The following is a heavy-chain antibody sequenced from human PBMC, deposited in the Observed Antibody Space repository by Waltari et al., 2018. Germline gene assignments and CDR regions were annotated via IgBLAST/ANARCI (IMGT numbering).Heavy chain of an antibody. CDR3: ASRGYSYGVLSYYYYGMDV. CDR2: IIPIFGTA. J-gene: IGHJ6*02. CDR1: GGTFSSYA. D-gene: IGHD5-18*01. Sequence: QVQLVQSGAEVKKPGSSVKVSCKASGGTFSSYAISWVRQAPGQGLEWMGGIIPIFGTANYAKKCQGRGTITTDESTSTAYMELSSLRSEDTAVYYCASRGYSYGVLSYYYYGMDVWGQGTTVTVSS. V-gene: IGHV1-69*05.